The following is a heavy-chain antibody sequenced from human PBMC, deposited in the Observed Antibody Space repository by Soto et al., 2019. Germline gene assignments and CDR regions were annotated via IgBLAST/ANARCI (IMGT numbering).Heavy chain of an antibody. V-gene: IGHV4-59*01. Sequence: SSETLSLTCTVSGGSISSYYWSWIRQPPGKGLEWIGYIYYSGSTNYNPSLKSRGTISVDTSKNQFSLKLSSVTAADTAVYYCARVPYYYDSSGYTYYFDDWGQGTLVTVAS. CDR3: ARVPYYYDSSGYTYYFDD. CDR1: GGSISSYY. J-gene: IGHJ4*02. CDR2: IYYSGST. D-gene: IGHD3-22*01.